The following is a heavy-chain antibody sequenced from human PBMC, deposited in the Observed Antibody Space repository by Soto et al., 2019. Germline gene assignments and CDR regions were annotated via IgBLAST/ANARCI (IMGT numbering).Heavy chain of an antibody. CDR1: GFAFSSYG. V-gene: IGHV3-30*18. D-gene: IGHD3-16*01. CDR2: ISYDGSNK. CDR3: AKGGGSPLY. J-gene: IGHJ4*02. Sequence: PGGSLILSCAASGFAFSSYGMHWVRQAPGKGLEWVAVISYDGSNKYYADSGKGRFTMFRDNSKNTLDLQMNSLRVEDTAVYYCAKGGGSPLYWGQGTVVTVSS.